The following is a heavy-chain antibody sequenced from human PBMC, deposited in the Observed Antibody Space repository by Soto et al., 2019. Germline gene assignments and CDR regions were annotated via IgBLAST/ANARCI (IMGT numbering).Heavy chain of an antibody. V-gene: IGHV4-34*01. D-gene: IGHD6-6*01. CDR1: DESIGGYI. J-gene: IGHJ5*02. CDR2: INHSGSA. CDR3: ARERPDGARLDP. Sequence: SETLCLTCRVYDESIGGYIGTWIRQTPGKGLQWIGQINHSGSAYYNPSLKSRVTISVDTSKNQFSLKLSSVTAADTAVYYCARERPDGARLDPWGQGTLVTVSS.